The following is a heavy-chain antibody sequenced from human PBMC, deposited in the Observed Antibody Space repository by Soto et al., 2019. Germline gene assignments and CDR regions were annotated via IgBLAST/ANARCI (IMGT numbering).Heavy chain of an antibody. D-gene: IGHD3-10*01. V-gene: IGHV3-30*18. J-gene: IGHJ2*01. CDR1: GFTFSTYS. CDR2: ISFDGKVK. CDR3: AQAFSGDNWFFDR. Sequence: QVHLAESGGGVVQTGRSLRLSCIASGFTFSTYSIHWVRQAPGRVLEWLEVISFDGKVKYYADSVKGRCTVSRDNFKDTVFLEMNRLRTAYTSVYHCAQAFSGDNWFFDRCGRGTLVTVSS.